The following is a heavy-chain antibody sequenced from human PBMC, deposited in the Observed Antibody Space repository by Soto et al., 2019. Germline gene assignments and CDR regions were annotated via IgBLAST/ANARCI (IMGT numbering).Heavy chain of an antibody. CDR3: ARCGGDPVSVGY. CDR2: IYYSGST. V-gene: IGHV4-31*03. D-gene: IGHD2-21*02. J-gene: IGHJ4*02. Sequence: TLSLTCTVSGGSISSGGYYWSWIRQHPGKGLEWIGYIYYSGSTYYNPSLKSRVTISVDTSKNQFSLKLSSVTAADTAVYYCARCGGDPVSVGYWGQGTLVTVSS. CDR1: GGSISSGGYY.